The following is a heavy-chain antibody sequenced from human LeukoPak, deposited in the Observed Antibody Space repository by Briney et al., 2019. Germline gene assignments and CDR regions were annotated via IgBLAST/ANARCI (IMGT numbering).Heavy chain of an antibody. CDR2: IYYSGST. Sequence: KPSETLSLTCTVSGGSISSYYWSWIRQPPGKGLEWIGYIYYSGSTNCNPSLKSRLTISVDTSKNQFSLKLSSVTAADTAVYYCASTYYDYVWGTYRFDYWGQGTLVTVSP. D-gene: IGHD3-16*02. CDR3: ASTYYDYVWGTYRFDY. CDR1: GGSISSYY. V-gene: IGHV4-59*01. J-gene: IGHJ4*02.